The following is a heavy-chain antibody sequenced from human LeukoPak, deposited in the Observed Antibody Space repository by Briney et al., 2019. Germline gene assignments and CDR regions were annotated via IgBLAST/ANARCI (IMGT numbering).Heavy chain of an antibody. CDR1: GGSISSSSYY. D-gene: IGHD2-15*01. Sequence: SSETLSLTCTVSGGSISSSSYYWGWIRQPPGKGLGWIGSIYYSGSTYYNPSLKSRVTISVDTSKNQFSLKLSSVTAADTAVYYCAVVGTILRDFDYWGQGTLVTVSS. J-gene: IGHJ4*02. CDR3: AVVGTILRDFDY. CDR2: IYYSGST. V-gene: IGHV4-39*01.